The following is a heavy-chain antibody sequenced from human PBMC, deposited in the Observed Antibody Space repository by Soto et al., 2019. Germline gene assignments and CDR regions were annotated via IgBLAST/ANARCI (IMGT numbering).Heavy chain of an antibody. CDR2: FDPEDGET. CDR1: GYTLTELS. Sequence: ASVKVSCKVSGYTLTELSMHWVRQAPGKGLEWMGGFDPEDGETIYAQKFQGRVTMTEDTSTDTAYMELSSLRSEDTAVYYCATQGATTATRTRGFYYYYYYGMDVWGQGTTVTVSS. J-gene: IGHJ6*02. V-gene: IGHV1-24*01. D-gene: IGHD6-25*01. CDR3: ATQGATTATRTRGFYYYYYYGMDV.